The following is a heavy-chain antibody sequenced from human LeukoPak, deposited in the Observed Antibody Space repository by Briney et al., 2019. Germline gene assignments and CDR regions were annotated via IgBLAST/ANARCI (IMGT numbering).Heavy chain of an antibody. CDR3: ATAPMITFGGVIVSNPYYFDY. CDR2: FDPEDGKT. V-gene: IGHV1-24*01. J-gene: IGHJ4*02. D-gene: IGHD3-16*02. Sequence: ASVKVSCKVSGYTLTELSMHWVRQAPGKGLEWMGGFDPEDGKTIYAQKFQGRVTMTEDTSTDTAYMELSSLRSEDTAVYYCATAPMITFGGVIVSNPYYFDYWGQGTLVTVSS. CDR1: GYTLTELS.